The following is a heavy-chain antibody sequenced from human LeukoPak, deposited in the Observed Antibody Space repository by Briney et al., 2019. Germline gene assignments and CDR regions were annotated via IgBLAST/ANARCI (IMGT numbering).Heavy chain of an antibody. D-gene: IGHD5-12*01. CDR1: GFTFSTYG. V-gene: IGHV3-30*02. CDR2: IRYDGSNK. J-gene: IGHJ4*02. CDR3: ARGPSGYHNT. Sequence: GGSLRLSCAASGFTFSTYGMHWVRQAPGKGLEWVAFIRYDGSNKYYADSVKGRFTISRDNSKNTLYLQMNSLRAEDTAVYYCARGPSGYHNTGGQGTLVTVSS.